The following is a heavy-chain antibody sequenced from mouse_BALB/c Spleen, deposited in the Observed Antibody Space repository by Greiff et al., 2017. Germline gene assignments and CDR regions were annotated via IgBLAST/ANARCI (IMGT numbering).Heavy chain of an antibody. CDR2: IYPGDGDT. J-gene: IGHJ3*01. CDR3: ARNYGSSPWFAY. Sequence: QVQLQQSGAELVRPGSSVKISCKASGYAFSSYWMNWVKQRPGQGLEWIGQIYPGDGDTNYNGKFKGKATLTADKSSGTAYMQLSSLTSEDSAVYFCARNYGSSPWFAYWGQGTLVTVSA. CDR1: GYAFSSYW. V-gene: IGHV1-80*01. D-gene: IGHD1-1*01.